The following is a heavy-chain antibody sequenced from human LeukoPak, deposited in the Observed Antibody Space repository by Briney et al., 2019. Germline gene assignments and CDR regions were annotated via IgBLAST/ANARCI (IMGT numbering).Heavy chain of an antibody. J-gene: IGHJ4*02. V-gene: IGHV4-61*02. CDR3: ARGLGRQQLVSPFDY. CDR2: ISTTGSS. D-gene: IGHD6-13*01. CDR1: GVSISSSSTNY. Sequence: SETLSLTCTVSGVSISSSSTNYWSWIRQSAGKGLEWIGRISTTGSSNYNPSLKSRITMSVDTSKNQFSMKLTSVTAADTAVYYCARGLGRQQLVSPFDYWGQGTLVTVSS.